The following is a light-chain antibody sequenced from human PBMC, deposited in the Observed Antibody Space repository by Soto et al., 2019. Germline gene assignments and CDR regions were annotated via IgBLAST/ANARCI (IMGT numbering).Light chain of an antibody. J-gene: IGKJ5*01. V-gene: IGKV1-39*01. CDR3: QQSYTTPRT. CDR2: AAS. CDR1: QTITNY. Sequence: DIQMTPSPSSLSASVGDRVTITCRSSQTITNYLNWYQQKPGKAPKVLIFAASSLQSGVPSRFSGSGSGTDFTLTISSLQPEDFATYYCQQSYTTPRTFGQGTRLEIK.